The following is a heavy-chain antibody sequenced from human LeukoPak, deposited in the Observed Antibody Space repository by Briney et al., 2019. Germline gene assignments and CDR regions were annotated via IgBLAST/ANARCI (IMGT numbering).Heavy chain of an antibody. CDR2: IYYSGST. Sequence: SDTLSLTRTLSGGSISRYYWSWIRQPPGKGLEWIGYIYYSGSTNYNPSLKSRVTISVDTSKNQFSLKLSSVTAADTAVYYCATSPIQLWLPFDYWGQGTLVTVSS. J-gene: IGHJ4*02. CDR1: GGSISRYY. V-gene: IGHV4-59*07. CDR3: ATSPIQLWLPFDY. D-gene: IGHD5-18*01.